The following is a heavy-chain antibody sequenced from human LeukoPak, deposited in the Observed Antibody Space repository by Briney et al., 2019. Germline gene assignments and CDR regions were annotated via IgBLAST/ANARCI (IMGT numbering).Heavy chain of an antibody. D-gene: IGHD3-10*01. Sequence: SETLSLTCAVYGGSFSGYYWSWLRQPPGKGLEWIGEINHSGSTNYNPSLKSRVTISVDTSKNQFSLKLSSVTAADTAVYYCARGRGLTYYYGSGTSNPYYFDYWGQGTLVTVSS. J-gene: IGHJ4*02. V-gene: IGHV4-34*01. CDR1: GGSFSGYY. CDR2: INHSGST. CDR3: ARGRGLTYYYGSGTSNPYYFDY.